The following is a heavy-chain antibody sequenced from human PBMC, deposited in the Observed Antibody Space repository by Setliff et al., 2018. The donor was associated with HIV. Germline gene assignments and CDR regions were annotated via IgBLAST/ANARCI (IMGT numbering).Heavy chain of an antibody. CDR3: ARDKTAVPRDVDAFDI. CDR2: IYTSGNT. Sequence: SETLSLTCTLSGGSISSYYWTWIRQPAGKGLAWIGRIYTSGNTNYNPSLKSLKSRVTMSVDTSKNQFSLKLSSVTAADTAVYYCARDKTAVPRDVDAFDIWGQGTMVT. CDR1: GGSISSYY. D-gene: IGHD6-13*01. J-gene: IGHJ3*02. V-gene: IGHV4-4*07.